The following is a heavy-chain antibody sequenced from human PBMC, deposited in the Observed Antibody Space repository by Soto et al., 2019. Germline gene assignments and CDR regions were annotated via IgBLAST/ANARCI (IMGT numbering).Heavy chain of an antibody. CDR1: RFTFSNYA. CDR2: ISSTGGST. Sequence: PGGSLRLSCAASRFTFSNYAMSWVRQAPGKGLEWVSGISSTGGSTYYADSVKGRFTISRDNSKNTLDLQMSSLRAEDTDIYYCARAHDYDFWSGFLFYGMDVWGQGTTVTVS. CDR3: ARAHDYDFWSGFLFYGMDV. J-gene: IGHJ6*02. V-gene: IGHV3-23*01. D-gene: IGHD3-3*01.